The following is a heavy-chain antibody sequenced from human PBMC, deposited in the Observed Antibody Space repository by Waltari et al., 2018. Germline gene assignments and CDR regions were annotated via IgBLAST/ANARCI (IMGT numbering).Heavy chain of an antibody. J-gene: IGHJ4*02. CDR3: AREMALDSHAYDF. CDR2: ISSDGSGK. D-gene: IGHD2-8*01. V-gene: IGHV3-30-3*01. CDR1: GFTFSRHA. Sequence: QVQLVESGGGVVQPGRSLRLSCTASGFTFSRHAMYWVRQAPGEGLQCVACISSDGSGKYYADSVKGRFTVSRDNSMNIVSLHIDSLRVDDTAVYYCAREMALDSHAYDFWGQGTLVTVSS.